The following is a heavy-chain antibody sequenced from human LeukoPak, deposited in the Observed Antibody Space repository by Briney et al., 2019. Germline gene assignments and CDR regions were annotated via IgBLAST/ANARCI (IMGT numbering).Heavy chain of an antibody. Sequence: GGSVRLSCGASGFAFSSYSMTWVPQAPGKGLQWVSLITSSSSDIYYAESVKGRFTISRDNAKNSLYLQMNSLRAEDTAVYYCARVRSGSHHGMDVWGQGTTVTVSS. D-gene: IGHD3-3*01. J-gene: IGHJ6*02. V-gene: IGHV3-21*01. CDR2: ITSSSSDI. CDR1: GFAFSSYS. CDR3: ARVRSGSHHGMDV.